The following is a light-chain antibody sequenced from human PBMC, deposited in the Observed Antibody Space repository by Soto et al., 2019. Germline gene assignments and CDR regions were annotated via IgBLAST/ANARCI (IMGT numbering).Light chain of an antibody. CDR1: QSDSGD. J-gene: IGKJ2*01. CDR2: GTY. V-gene: IGKV3-20*01. CDR3: QQYARSPT. Sequence: EIVLTQSPGTLSLSPGKRGTLSCRASQSDSGDLAWYQQKPGQAPRLLIYGTYIRATGIPDRFSGSGSGTDFTLSIRRVEPEDFAVYFCQQYARSPTFGQGTKLEI.